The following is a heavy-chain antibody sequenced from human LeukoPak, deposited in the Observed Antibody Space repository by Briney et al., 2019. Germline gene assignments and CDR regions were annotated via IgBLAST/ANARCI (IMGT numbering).Heavy chain of an antibody. D-gene: IGHD2/OR15-2a*01. J-gene: IGHJ6*02. CDR3: ATWAFYHGMDV. V-gene: IGHV3-43*02. CDR1: GFTFDGYA. Sequence: GGSLRLSCVSSGFTFDGYAMHWVRQAPGKGLEGVSLINADGGRTYYADSVNGGFTNSRDNSKNSMYLQMNSLRSEDSAVYYCATWAFYHGMDVWGQGTTVIVSS. CDR2: INADGGRT.